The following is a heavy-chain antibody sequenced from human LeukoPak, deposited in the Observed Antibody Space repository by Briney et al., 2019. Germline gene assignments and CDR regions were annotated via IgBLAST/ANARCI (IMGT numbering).Heavy chain of an antibody. CDR3: ARGRGFGVVRGYMDV. Sequence: GGSLRLSCAASGFTFSSYAMHWVRQAPGKGLEGVAVISYDGSNKYYADSVKGRFTISRDNSKNTLYLQMNSLRAEDTAVYYCARGRGFGVVRGYMDVWGQGTTVTVSS. CDR1: GFTFSSYA. J-gene: IGHJ6*02. CDR2: ISYDGSNK. V-gene: IGHV3-30-3*01. D-gene: IGHD3-3*01.